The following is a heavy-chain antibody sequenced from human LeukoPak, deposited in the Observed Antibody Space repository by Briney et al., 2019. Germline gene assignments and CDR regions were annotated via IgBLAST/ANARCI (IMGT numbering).Heavy chain of an antibody. CDR1: GFTFSSYE. D-gene: IGHD4-17*01. Sequence: GGSLRLSCAASGFTFSSYEMNWVRQAPGKGLEWVSGIKTDGSITTYADSVRGRFTISRDNDKNTLYLQMNSLRAEDTAVYYCARDPRISTVLTPFDYWGQGTLVTVSS. J-gene: IGHJ4*02. CDR2: IKTDGSIT. V-gene: IGHV3-74*01. CDR3: ARDPRISTVLTPFDY.